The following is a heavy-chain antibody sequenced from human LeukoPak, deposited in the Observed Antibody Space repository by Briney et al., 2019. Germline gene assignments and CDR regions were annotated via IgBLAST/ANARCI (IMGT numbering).Heavy chain of an antibody. CDR1: GFTFSNYG. V-gene: IGHV3-30*02. CDR2: IRYDGSNK. J-gene: IGHJ2*01. Sequence: GGSLRLSCAASGFTFSNYGLHWVRQAPGKGLEWVAFIRYDGSNKYSADSVKGRFTISRDNSKNTLYLQMNSLRAEDTAVYYCASWVRTYYYGSGSWNWYFDLWGRGTLVTVSS. D-gene: IGHD3-10*01. CDR3: ASWVRTYYYGSGSWNWYFDL.